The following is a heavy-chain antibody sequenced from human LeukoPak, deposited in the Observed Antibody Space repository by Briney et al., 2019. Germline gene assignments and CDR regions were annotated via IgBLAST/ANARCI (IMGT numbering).Heavy chain of an antibody. CDR2: ISGSGGST. CDR1: GFTFSSYA. CDR3: AKGPYRTGYSSGWHNNWFDP. J-gene: IGHJ5*02. V-gene: IGHV3-23*01. D-gene: IGHD6-19*01. Sequence: GGSLRLSCAASGFTFSSYAMSWVRQAPGKGLEWVSAISGSGGSTYYADSVKGRFTISRDNSKNTLYLQMNSLRAEDKAVYYCAKGPYRTGYSSGWHNNWFDPWGQGTLVTVSS.